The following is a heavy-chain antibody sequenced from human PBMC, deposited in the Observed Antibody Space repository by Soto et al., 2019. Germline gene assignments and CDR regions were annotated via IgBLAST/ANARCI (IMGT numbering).Heavy chain of an antibody. CDR3: AKLRAAAGPALLAGVFDY. CDR1: GFTFSSYA. CDR2: ISGSGGST. Sequence: GGSLRLSCAASGFTFSSYAMSWVRQAPGKGLEWVSAISGSGGSTYYADSVKGRFTISRDNSKNTLYLQMNSLRAEDTAVYYCAKLRAAAGPALLAGVFDYWGQGTLVTVSS. D-gene: IGHD6-13*01. J-gene: IGHJ4*02. V-gene: IGHV3-23*01.